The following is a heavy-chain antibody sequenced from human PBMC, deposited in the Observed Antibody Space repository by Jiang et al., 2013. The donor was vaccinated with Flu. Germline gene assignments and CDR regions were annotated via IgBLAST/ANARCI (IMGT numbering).Heavy chain of an antibody. Sequence: DYAVSVKSRITINPDTSKNQFSLQLNSVTPEDTAVYYCARDQRQWLAVNAFDIWGQGTMVTVSS. CDR3: ARDQRQWLAVNAFDI. D-gene: IGHD6-19*01. V-gene: IGHV6-1*01. J-gene: IGHJ3*02.